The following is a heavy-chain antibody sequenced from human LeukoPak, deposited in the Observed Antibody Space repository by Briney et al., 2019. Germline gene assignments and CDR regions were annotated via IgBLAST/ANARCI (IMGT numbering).Heavy chain of an antibody. CDR2: ISYDGSNK. Sequence: PGGSLRLSCAASGFTFSSYGMHWVRQAPGKGLEWVAVISYDGSNKYYADSVKGRFTISRDNSKNTLYLQMNSLRAEGTAVYYWAKVLDYSSSSSCDEECTYYYYGMDVWGQGTTVTVSS. J-gene: IGHJ6*02. CDR1: GFTFSSYG. D-gene: IGHD2-2*01. CDR3: AKVLDYSSSSSCDEECTYYYYGMDV. V-gene: IGHV3-30*18.